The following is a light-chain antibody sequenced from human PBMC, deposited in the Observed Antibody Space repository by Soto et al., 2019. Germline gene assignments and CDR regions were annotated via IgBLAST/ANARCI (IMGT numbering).Light chain of an antibody. CDR1: QSIGDT. J-gene: IGKJ1*01. Sequence: EIVMTQSPATLSVSPGGRATLSCRASQSIGDTLAWYQQKPGQAPRPLIYGASSRAPGIPDRFSGSGSGTDFTLTISRLEPEDFAVYYCQQYGNSPRTFGQGTKVDIK. CDR3: QQYGNSPRT. CDR2: GAS. V-gene: IGKV3-20*01.